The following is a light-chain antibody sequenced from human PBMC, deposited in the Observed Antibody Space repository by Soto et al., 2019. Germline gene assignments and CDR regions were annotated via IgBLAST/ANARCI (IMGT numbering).Light chain of an antibody. CDR3: HSYHVSLRGPA. CDR1: RSNIGAGYD. J-gene: IGLJ2*01. V-gene: IGLV1-40*01. Sequence: QSVLTQPPSLSGAPGQRVTISCTGSRSNIGAGYDVHWYQHLPGTAPKVLIFDNSNRPSGVPDRFSGSKSGTSASLAITGLQGEDEPVYYSHSYHVSLRGPAFGGGTKLPAL. CDR2: DNS.